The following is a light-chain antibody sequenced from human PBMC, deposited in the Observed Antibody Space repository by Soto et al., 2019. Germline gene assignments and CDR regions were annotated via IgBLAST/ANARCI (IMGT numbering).Light chain of an antibody. CDR2: AAS. J-gene: IGKJ5*01. CDR3: QQLNSYPIT. V-gene: IGKV1-9*01. CDR1: QGISSY. Sequence: DIQLTQSPSFLSASVGDRVTITCRASQGISSYLAWYQQKPGKAPKVLIYAASTLQSGVPSRFSGSGSGTEFTLTISSLQPEDFATDYCQQLNSYPITFGQGTRLEIK.